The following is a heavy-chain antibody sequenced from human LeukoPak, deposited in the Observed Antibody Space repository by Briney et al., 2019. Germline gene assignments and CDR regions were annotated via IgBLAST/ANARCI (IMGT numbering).Heavy chain of an antibody. CDR1: GGSVSSGSYY. V-gene: IGHV4-61*01. CDR2: IYYSGST. J-gene: IGHJ4*02. D-gene: IGHD5-12*01. CDR3: ARWGPDERVYGGYDFGTARYYFDY. Sequence: SETLSLTCTVSGGSVSSGSYYWSWIRQPPGKGLEWIGYIYYSGSTNYNPSLKSRVTISVDTSKNQFSLKLSSVTAADTAVYYCARWGPDERVYGGYDFGTARYYFDYWGQGTLVTVSS.